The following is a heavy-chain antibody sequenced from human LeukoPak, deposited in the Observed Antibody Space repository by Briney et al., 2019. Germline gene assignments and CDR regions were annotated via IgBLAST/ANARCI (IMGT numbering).Heavy chain of an antibody. CDR1: GFPLTPRAMC. CDR2: IDWDDDK. CDR3: AWGSIYYLDY. Sequence: SGPALVKPTQTLTLTCTFSGFPLTPRAMCVSWIRQPPGKALEWLALIDWDDDKFYSTSLKTRLTISKDTSKTQVVLTMTNVDPVDTATYYCAWGSIYYLDYWGQGTQVTVSS. D-gene: IGHD1-26*01. J-gene: IGHJ4*02. V-gene: IGHV2-70*01.